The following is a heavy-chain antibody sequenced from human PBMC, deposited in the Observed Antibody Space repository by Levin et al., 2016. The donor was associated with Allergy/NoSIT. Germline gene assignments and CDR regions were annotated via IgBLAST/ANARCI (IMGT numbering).Heavy chain of an antibody. CDR2: ITSTSAYI. CDR1: GFTFNIYS. D-gene: IGHD6-6*01. CDR3: ARLVGGGIVAGRPDYYHMDV. Sequence: GESLKISCAASGFTFNIYSINWVRLAPGRGLEWVSSITSTSAYIYYAASVKGRFTISRDNAKNSVYLQMDSLRAEDTAKYFCARLVGGGIVAGRPDYYHMDVWGRGTTVTVSS. V-gene: IGHV3-21*01. J-gene: IGHJ6*03.